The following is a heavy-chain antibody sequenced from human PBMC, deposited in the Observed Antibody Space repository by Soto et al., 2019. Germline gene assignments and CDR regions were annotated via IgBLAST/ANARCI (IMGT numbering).Heavy chain of an antibody. CDR1: GFSLTTSPVG. V-gene: IGHV2-5*02. Sequence: QITLKESGPTLVEPTEALALTCSFSGFSLTTSPVGVGWFRQPPGKALEWLAVIYWDNDKRYNPSLKTRITITKDTSRNEVALTMTDMEPKDTATYFCAHRLGGSSWNDGYFDFWGQGFLVTAS. J-gene: IGHJ4*02. CDR3: AHRLGGSSWNDGYFDF. CDR2: IYWDNDK. D-gene: IGHD1-1*01.